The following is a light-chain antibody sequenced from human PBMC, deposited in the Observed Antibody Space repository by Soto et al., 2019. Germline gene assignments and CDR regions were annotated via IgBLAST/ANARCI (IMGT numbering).Light chain of an antibody. J-gene: IGLJ1*01. Sequence: LTQPASVAGAPGQAITISCTGTSSDVGGYNYVSWYQHHPGKAPKLMIFDVSNRPSGVSNRFSGSKSGNTASLTISGLQPEDEADYYCSSYTTSNTRQIVFGTGTKVTVL. CDR1: SSDVGGYNY. CDR2: DVS. CDR3: SSYTTSNTRQIV. V-gene: IGLV2-14*03.